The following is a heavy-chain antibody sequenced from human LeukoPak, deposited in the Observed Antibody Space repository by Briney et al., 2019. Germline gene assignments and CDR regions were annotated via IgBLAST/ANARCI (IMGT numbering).Heavy chain of an antibody. CDR2: IYYSGST. CDR3: AVEPGGSYNQLDY. Sequence: SETLSLTCTVSGGSISSYYWSWIRQPPGKGLEWIGYIYYSGSTNYNPSLKSRVTISADTSKNQFSLKLSSVTAADTAVYYCAVEPGGSYNQLDYWGQGTLVTVSS. D-gene: IGHD1-26*01. V-gene: IGHV4-59*01. J-gene: IGHJ4*02. CDR1: GGSISSYY.